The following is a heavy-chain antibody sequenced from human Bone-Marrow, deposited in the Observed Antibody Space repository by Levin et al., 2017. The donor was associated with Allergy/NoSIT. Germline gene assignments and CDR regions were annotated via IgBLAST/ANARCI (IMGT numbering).Heavy chain of an antibody. CDR3: SRITGSGYSGMDV. D-gene: IGHD3-16*01. CDR1: GGTFRSYT. Sequence: ASVKVSCTASGGTFRSYTISWVRQAPGQGLEWMGRVIPMLGMTNYAQKFQGRVTIIADKSTTTVYMELSSLRSEDTAVYYCSRITGSGYSGMDVWGQGTAVTVSS. V-gene: IGHV1-69*02. J-gene: IGHJ6*02. CDR2: VIPMLGMT.